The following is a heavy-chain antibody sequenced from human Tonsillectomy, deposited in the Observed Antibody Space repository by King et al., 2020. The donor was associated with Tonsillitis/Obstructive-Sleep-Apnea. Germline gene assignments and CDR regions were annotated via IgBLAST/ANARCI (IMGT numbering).Heavy chain of an antibody. V-gene: IGHV3-23*01. CDR2: ISGGGGNT. D-gene: IGHD1-26*01. Sequence: VQLQESGGDLVQPGGSLRLSCAASGFTFSNYAMSWVRQAPGKGLEWVSAISGGGGNTYYPDSVKGRFSISRDNSQNTVYLQINSRRAEDTAVYFCESSRRYRTNDAFDIRGQGTMVTVSS. J-gene: IGHJ3*02. CDR1: GFTFSNYA. CDR3: ESSRRYRTNDAFDI.